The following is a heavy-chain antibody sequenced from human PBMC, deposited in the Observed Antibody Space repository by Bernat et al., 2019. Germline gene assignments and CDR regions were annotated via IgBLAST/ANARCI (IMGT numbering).Heavy chain of an antibody. CDR2: IYYSGST. CDR3: ARTYGDYVSYYYGLDV. CDR1: GGSIRSYY. D-gene: IGHD4-17*01. J-gene: IGHJ6*02. Sequence: QVQLQESGPGLVKPSETLSLSCTVSGGSIRSYYWSWIRQPPGRGLEWIGFIYYSGSTNCNPSLKSRVTMSVDTSKNQFSLKLSSVTAADSAVYYCARTYGDYVSYYYGLDVWGQGTTVTVSS. V-gene: IGHV4-59*01.